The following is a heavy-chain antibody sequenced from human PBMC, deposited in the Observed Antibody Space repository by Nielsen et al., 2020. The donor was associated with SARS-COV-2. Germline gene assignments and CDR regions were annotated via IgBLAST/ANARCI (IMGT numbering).Heavy chain of an antibody. CDR1: GYTFTGYY. V-gene: IGHV1-2*06. CDR3: ARGKKKPDFWSGYPALYYYYYMDV. J-gene: IGHJ6*03. CDR2: INPNSGGT. Sequence: ASVKVSCKASGYTFTGYYMHWVRQAPGQGLEWMGRINPNSGGTNYAQKFQGRVTMTRDTSISTAYMELSRLRSDDTAVYYCARGKKKPDFWSGYPALYYYYYMDVWGKGTTVTVSS. D-gene: IGHD3-3*01.